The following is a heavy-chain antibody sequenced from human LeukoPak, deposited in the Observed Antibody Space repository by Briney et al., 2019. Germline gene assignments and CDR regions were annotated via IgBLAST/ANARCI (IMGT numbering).Heavy chain of an antibody. CDR2: IYYSGST. J-gene: IGHJ5*02. V-gene: IGHV4-59*12. CDR3: ARDGYGDYSNP. Sequence: SETLSLTCTVSGGSISSYYWSWIRQPPGKGLEWIGYIYYSGSTYYNPSLKSRVTISVDTSKNQFSLKLSSVTAADTAVYYCARDGYGDYSNPWGQGTLVTVSS. D-gene: IGHD4-17*01. CDR1: GGSISSYY.